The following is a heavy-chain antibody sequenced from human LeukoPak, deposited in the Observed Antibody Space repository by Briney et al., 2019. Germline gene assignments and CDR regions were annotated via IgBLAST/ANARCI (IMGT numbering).Heavy chain of an antibody. V-gene: IGHV4-4*07. CDR2: IYTSGST. D-gene: IGHD6-13*01. Sequence: SETLSLTCTVSSGSISSYYCSWIRQPAGKGLEWIGRIYTSGSTNYNPSLKSRVTISVDTSKNQFSLKLSSVTAADTAVYYCARVSGIAAFDPWGQGTLVTVSS. J-gene: IGHJ5*02. CDR1: SGSISSYY. CDR3: ARVSGIAAFDP.